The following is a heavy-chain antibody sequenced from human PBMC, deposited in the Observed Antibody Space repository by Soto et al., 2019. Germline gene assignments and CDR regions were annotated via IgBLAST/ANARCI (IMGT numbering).Heavy chain of an antibody. CDR3: ATRAGIAVAGTEGGFDY. CDR1: GYTFTSYG. V-gene: IGHV1-18*04. CDR2: ISAYSGNT. Sequence: QVQLVQSGAEVKKPGASVKVSCKASGYTFTSYGISWVRQAPGQGLEWMGWISAYSGNTNYAQKLQGRVTMTTDTSTSTAYMELRSLRSDDTAVYYCATRAGIAVAGTEGGFDYWGQGTLVTVSS. J-gene: IGHJ4*02. D-gene: IGHD6-19*01.